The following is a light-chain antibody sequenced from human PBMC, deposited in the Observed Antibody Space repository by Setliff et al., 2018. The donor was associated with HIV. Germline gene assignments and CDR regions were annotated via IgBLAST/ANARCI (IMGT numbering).Light chain of an antibody. Sequence: EIVLTQSPGTLSLSPGERATLSCRASQSASNNYLAWYQQKPAQAPRLLIYGASRRASGIPDRFSGSGSGTDFTLTISRLEPEDFAVYYCQQFTGSSWTLGQGTKVDIK. CDR2: GAS. CDR3: QQFTGSSWT. J-gene: IGKJ1*01. V-gene: IGKV3-20*01. CDR1: QSASNNY.